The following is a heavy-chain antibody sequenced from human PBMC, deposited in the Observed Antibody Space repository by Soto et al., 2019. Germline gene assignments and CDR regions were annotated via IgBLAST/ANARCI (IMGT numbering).Heavy chain of an antibody. V-gene: IGHV1-69*01. CDR1: GGTFSSYA. Sequence: QVQLVQSGAEVKKPGSSAKVSCKASGGTFSSYAISWVRQAPGQGLEWMGGIIPIFGTANYAQKFQGRVTITADESTSTAYMELSSLRSEDTAVYYCAREMSPDPPGYFDYWGQGTLVTVSS. J-gene: IGHJ4*02. CDR2: IIPIFGTA. CDR3: AREMSPDPPGYFDY.